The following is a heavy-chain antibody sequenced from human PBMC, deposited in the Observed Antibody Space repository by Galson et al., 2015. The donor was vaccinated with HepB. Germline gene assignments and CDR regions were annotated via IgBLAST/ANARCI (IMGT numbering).Heavy chain of an antibody. V-gene: IGHV3-15*01. CDR3: TTDLPLHNYCFYYGMDV. J-gene: IGHJ6*02. Sequence: SLRVSCGASGFTFSNAWLRWARQAPGKGLEGGGRIKSKTEGGTTDYAVPVKGRFTIKRDDSKNTLYLKRNSLKTEDTAVYYCTTDLPLHNYCFYYGMDVWGQGTTVAVSS. CDR1: GFTFSNAW. CDR2: IKSKTEGGTT.